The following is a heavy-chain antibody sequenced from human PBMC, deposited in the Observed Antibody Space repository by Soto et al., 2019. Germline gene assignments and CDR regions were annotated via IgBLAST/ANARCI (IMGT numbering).Heavy chain of an antibody. CDR2: IYYSGST. D-gene: IGHD3-22*01. CDR1: GGSISSDNYY. CDR3: ASTSYFDNSGSAY. J-gene: IGHJ4*02. Sequence: LSLTCTVSGGSISSDNYYWSWIRQPPGKGLEWIGYIYYSGSTYYNPSLKSRVIISIDTSKNQFSLKLSSVTAADTAVYYCASTSYFDNSGSAYWGQGTLVTVSS. V-gene: IGHV4-30-4*01.